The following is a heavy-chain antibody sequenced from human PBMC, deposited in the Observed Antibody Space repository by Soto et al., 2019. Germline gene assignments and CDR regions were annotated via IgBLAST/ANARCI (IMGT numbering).Heavy chain of an antibody. CDR3: PRVVDRINPSIAAAITSFDP. Sequence: PSPSLALPCAISGDSVHSNSAACNWIRQSTSRGLEWPVRTCYRSNSYNVYSVTLKSRITVTPDTSTNQFSLQLNSVAPEDTAVCYCPRVVDRINPSIAAAITSFDPWGQGTRATSPQ. V-gene: IGHV6-1*01. CDR1: GDSVHSNSAA. J-gene: IGHJ5*02. CDR2: TCYRSNSYN. D-gene: IGHD6-13*01.